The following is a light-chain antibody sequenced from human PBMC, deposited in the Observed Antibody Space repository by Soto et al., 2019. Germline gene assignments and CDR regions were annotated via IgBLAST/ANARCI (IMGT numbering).Light chain of an antibody. CDR3: SSYATSTV. CDR2: DVN. V-gene: IGLV2-14*01. Sequence: QSVLTQPASVSGSPGQSITISCTGTSSDIGVYNFVSWYQQHPGKAPKLMIYDVNLRPSGVSDRFSGSKSGNTASLTISGLQAEDESHYYFSSYATSTVFGGGTQLTVL. CDR1: SSDIGVYNF. J-gene: IGLJ2*01.